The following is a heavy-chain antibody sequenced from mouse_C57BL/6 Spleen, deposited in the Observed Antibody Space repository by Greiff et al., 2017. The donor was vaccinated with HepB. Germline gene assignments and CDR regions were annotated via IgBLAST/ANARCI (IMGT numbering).Heavy chain of an antibody. J-gene: IGHJ4*01. Sequence: QVQLKESGAELVKPGASVKISCKASGYAFSSYWLNWVKQRPGKGLEWIVQIYPGDGDTNYNGKFKGKATLTADKSSSTAYMQLSSLTSEDSAVYFCASPDYDYDSYAMDYWGQGTSVTVSS. CDR1: GYAFSSYW. CDR2: IYPGDGDT. V-gene: IGHV1-80*01. D-gene: IGHD2-4*01. CDR3: ASPDYDYDSYAMDY.